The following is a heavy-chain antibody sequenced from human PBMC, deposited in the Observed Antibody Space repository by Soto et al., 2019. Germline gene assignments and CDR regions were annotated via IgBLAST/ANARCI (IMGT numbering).Heavy chain of an antibody. CDR1: GFTFSSYA. CDR2: ISGSGGST. V-gene: IGHV3-23*01. Sequence: EVQLLESGGGLVQPGGSLRLSCAASGFTFSSYAMSWVRQAPGKGLEWVSAISGSGGSTYYADSVKGRFTISRDNSKNTLYLQMNSLRAEDTAVYYCAKDWLLAAAGAPAWDYWGQGTLVTVSS. CDR3: AKDWLLAAAGAPAWDY. J-gene: IGHJ4*02. D-gene: IGHD6-13*01.